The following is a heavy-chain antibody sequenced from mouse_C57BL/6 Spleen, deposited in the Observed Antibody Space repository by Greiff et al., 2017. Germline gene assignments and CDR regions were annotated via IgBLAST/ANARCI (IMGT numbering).Heavy chain of an antibody. D-gene: IGHD4-1*01. Sequence: LQQSGAELVRPGASVKLSCKASGYTFTDYYINWVKQRPGQGLEWIARIYPGSGNTYYNEKFKGKATLTAEKSSSTAYMQLSSLTSEDSAVYFCARSGANWGDYWGQGTTLTVSA. V-gene: IGHV1-76*01. CDR2: IYPGSGNT. J-gene: IGHJ2*01. CDR1: GYTFTDYY. CDR3: ARSGANWGDY.